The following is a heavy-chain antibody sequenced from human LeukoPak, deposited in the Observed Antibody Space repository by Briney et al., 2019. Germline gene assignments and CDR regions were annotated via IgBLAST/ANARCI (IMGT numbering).Heavy chain of an antibody. V-gene: IGHV3-9*01. CDR1: GFTFDDYA. J-gene: IGHJ4*02. CDR3: AKDTRSGGSCYDH. CDR2: ISWNSGSI. D-gene: IGHD2-15*01. Sequence: SLXLSCAASGFTFDDYAMHWVRQAPGKGLEWVSGISWNSGSIDYAESVKGGFTISRDNAKKSLYLQMKRLRAEDTALYYCAKDTRSGGSCYDHWRQATLVTVSS.